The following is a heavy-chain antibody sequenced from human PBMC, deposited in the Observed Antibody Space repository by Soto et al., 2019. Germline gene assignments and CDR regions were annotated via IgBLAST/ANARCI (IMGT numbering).Heavy chain of an antibody. CDR1: GFTFSTYW. D-gene: IGHD3-10*01. CDR3: ARDMVRGMDV. J-gene: IGHJ6*02. Sequence: PGGSLRLSCEASGFTFSTYWMHWVRQAPGKGLVWVARINSDGSMTSYMGSVEGRFTISRDNARNTLFLQMNSLRAEDTAVYYCARDMVRGMDVWGQGTTVTVSS. V-gene: IGHV3-74*01. CDR2: INSDGSMT.